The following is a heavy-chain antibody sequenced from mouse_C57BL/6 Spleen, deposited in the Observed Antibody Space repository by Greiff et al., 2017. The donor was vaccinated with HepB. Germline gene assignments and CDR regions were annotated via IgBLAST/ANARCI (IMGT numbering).Heavy chain of an antibody. J-gene: IGHJ3*01. CDR2: IHPNSGST. CDR3: ANYYDYDDPWFAY. Sequence: QVQLQQSGAELVKPGASVKLSCKASGYTFTSYWMHWVKQRPGQGLEWIGMIHPNSGSTNYNEKFKSKATLTVDKSSSTAYMQLSSLTSEDSAVYYCANYYDYDDPWFAYWGQGTLVTVSA. CDR1: GYTFTSYW. V-gene: IGHV1-64*01. D-gene: IGHD2-4*01.